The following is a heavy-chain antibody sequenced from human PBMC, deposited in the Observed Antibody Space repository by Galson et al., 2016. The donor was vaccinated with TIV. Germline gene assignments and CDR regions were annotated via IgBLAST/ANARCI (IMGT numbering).Heavy chain of an antibody. CDR3: ARSRGYSYGYVDP. J-gene: IGHJ5*02. CDR2: IIPVFGTT. V-gene: IGHV1-69*13. CDR1: GGTFNSYG. D-gene: IGHD5-18*01. Sequence: SVKVSCKAPGGTFNSYGISWVRQAPGQGLQWMEGIIPVFGTTKYSQDFQGRVAVTADESTGTAYMELSGLRFDDTVVYFCARSRGYSYGYVDPWGQGTLVTVSA.